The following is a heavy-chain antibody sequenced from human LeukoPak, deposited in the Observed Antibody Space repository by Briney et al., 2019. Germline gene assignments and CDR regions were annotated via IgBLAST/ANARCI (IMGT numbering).Heavy chain of an antibody. CDR1: GFTFGDYS. Sequence: GGSLRLSCAASGFTFGDYSMTWIRQAPGKGLEWVSYISGSGSTIYYADSVKGRFTISRDNAKNSLYLQMNSLRADDTAVYYCARGKPSYYYDSSAYFYNGAFDIWGQGTMVTVSS. J-gene: IGHJ3*02. CDR2: ISGSGSTI. V-gene: IGHV3-11*04. CDR3: ARGKPSYYYDSSAYFYNGAFDI. D-gene: IGHD3-22*01.